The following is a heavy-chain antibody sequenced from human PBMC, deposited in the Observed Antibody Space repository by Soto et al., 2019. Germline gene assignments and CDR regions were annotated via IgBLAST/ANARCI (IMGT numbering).Heavy chain of an antibody. CDR1: GFSLNRYN. CDR3: ARXLLDFCDDSGNYQAFDS. V-gene: IGHV3-21*01. Sequence: GGSLRLSCTASGFSLNRYNMNWVRQAPGKGLEWVSSIDSSGNYIYYADSLKGRLTISRDNAKNSLYLQMHSLRADDTAVYYCARXLLDFCDDSGNYQAFDSWGQGTLVTVSS. D-gene: IGHD4-4*01. J-gene: IGHJ4*02. CDR2: IDSSGNYI.